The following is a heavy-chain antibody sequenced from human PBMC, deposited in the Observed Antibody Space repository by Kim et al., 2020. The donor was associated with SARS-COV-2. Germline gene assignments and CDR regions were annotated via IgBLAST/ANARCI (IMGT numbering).Heavy chain of an antibody. Sequence: GSATNYVDSVKGRFTMSRDNAKNSLYLQMNSLRAEDTAVYYCTRVIGSIEYWGQGTLVIVSS. CDR3: TRVIGSIEY. CDR2: GSAT. V-gene: IGHV3-7*01. J-gene: IGHJ4*02. D-gene: IGHD1-26*01.